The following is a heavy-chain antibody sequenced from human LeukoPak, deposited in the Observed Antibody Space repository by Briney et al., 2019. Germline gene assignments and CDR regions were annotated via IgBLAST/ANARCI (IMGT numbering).Heavy chain of an antibody. Sequence: SETLSLTCTVSGGSISTYYWNWIRQPPGKGLEWIGYIYYSGSTNYNPPLKSRVTISVDTSKNQLSLRLTSVTAADTAVYYCARKGSGWHTLEYWGQGTLVTVSS. CDR3: ARKGSGWHTLEY. J-gene: IGHJ4*02. D-gene: IGHD6-19*01. V-gene: IGHV4-59*01. CDR1: GGSISTYY. CDR2: IYYSGST.